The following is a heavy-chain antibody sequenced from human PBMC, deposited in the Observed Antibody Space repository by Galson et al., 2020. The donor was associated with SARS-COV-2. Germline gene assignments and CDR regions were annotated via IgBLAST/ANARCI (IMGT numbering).Heavy chain of an antibody. CDR1: GFTFRSYW. Sequence: GGSLRLSCAASGFTFRSYWMHWVRQTPGKGLVWLSRISSDGITTNYAGSGQGRFTISRDNAKNTLYLQMNNLRAEDTAVYYCARDEISARTYDAFDLWGQGTLVTVSS. CDR3: ARDEISARTYDAFDL. D-gene: IGHD6-6*01. V-gene: IGHV3-74*01. CDR2: ISSDGITT. J-gene: IGHJ3*01.